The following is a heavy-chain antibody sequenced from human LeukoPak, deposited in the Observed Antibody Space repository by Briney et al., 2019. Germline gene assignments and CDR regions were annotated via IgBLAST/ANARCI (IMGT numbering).Heavy chain of an antibody. CDR2: IYHSGST. CDR3: ARGAHVATYDY. CDR1: GGSISSGGYS. J-gene: IGHJ4*02. D-gene: IGHD5-12*01. Sequence: SQTLSLTCAVSGGSISSGGYSGSWIRQPPGKGLEWVGYIYHSGSTYYNPSLKSRVTISVDRSKNQFSLKMRSVNASGPAVYYWARGAHVATYDYWGQGTLVTVSS. V-gene: IGHV4-30-2*01.